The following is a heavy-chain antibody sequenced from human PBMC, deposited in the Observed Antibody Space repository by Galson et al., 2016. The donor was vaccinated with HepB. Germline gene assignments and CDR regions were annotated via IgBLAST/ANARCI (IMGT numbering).Heavy chain of an antibody. J-gene: IGHJ6*02. CDR2: IHSDANT. CDR3: ARDWPPYSMDV. Sequence: SLRLSCAASGFTVSNNYMNWVRQAPGKGLEWVSIIHSDANTYYADSVKGRFTISRDNSKNTLYLQLNSLRAEDTAVYYCARDWPPYSMDVWGQGTTVTVSS. CDR1: GFTVSNNY. V-gene: IGHV3-53*01.